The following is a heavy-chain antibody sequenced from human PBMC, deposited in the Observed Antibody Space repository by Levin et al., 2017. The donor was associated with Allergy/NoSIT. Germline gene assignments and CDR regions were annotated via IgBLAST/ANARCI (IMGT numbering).Heavy chain of an antibody. V-gene: IGHV3-11*03. CDR1: GFTFSDYY. CDR2: ISSSSSYT. Sequence: GGSLRLSCAASGFTFSDYYMSWIRQAPGKGLEWVSYISSSSSYTNYADSVKGRFTISRDNAKNSLYLQMNSLRAEDTAVYYCARKYSSSWYPGNFDYWGQGTLVTVSS. J-gene: IGHJ4*02. D-gene: IGHD6-13*01. CDR3: ARKYSSSWYPGNFDY.